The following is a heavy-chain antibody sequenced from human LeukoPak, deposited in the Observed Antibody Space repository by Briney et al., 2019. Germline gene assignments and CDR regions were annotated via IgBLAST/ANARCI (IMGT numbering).Heavy chain of an antibody. CDR2: ISYDGSSK. J-gene: IGHJ3*02. Sequence: GGSLRLSCAASGFTFSNYGMHWVRQAPGKGLEWVTIISYDGSSKYYADSVKGRFTISRDNSKNTLYLRTNSLRPEDTAVYFCARGLRAGVPNALDIWGRGTMVTVSS. CDR3: ARGLRAGVPNALDI. V-gene: IGHV3-30*03. D-gene: IGHD2-21*02. CDR1: GFTFSNYG.